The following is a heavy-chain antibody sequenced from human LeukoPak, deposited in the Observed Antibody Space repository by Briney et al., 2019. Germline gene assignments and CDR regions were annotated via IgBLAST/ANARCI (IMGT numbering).Heavy chain of an antibody. CDR1: GFSVCINY. CDR2: IYRGAST. Sequence: GGSLRLSCATSGFSVCINYVSWGRQAPGEGREWVALIYRGASTYHADSVKGRFTISRDNLKNPLYLQMNSLRDEDTAVYYCARVYRDYYFDSWGQGTLVTVSS. J-gene: IGHJ4*02. CDR3: ARVYRDYYFDS. V-gene: IGHV3-53*01. D-gene: IGHD4-17*01.